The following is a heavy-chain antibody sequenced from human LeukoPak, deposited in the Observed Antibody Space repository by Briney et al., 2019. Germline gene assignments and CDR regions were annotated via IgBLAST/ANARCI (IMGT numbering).Heavy chain of an antibody. J-gene: IGHJ4*02. D-gene: IGHD5-24*01. Sequence: SETLSLTCAVYGESFSSYYWSWIRQPPGKGLEWIGEINHSGNTNYNPSLKSRVTISVGTSKNQFSLKLSSVTAADTAVYYCARVDGDGYNIPDYWGQGTLVTVSS. CDR2: INHSGNT. CDR3: ARVDGDGYNIPDY. CDR1: GESFSSYY. V-gene: IGHV4-34*01.